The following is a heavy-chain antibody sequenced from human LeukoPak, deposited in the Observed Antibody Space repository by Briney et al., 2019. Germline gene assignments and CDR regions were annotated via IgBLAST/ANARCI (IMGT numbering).Heavy chain of an antibody. V-gene: IGHV3-30*18. CDR3: AKDSSSAFDY. J-gene: IGHJ4*02. D-gene: IGHD6-6*01. CDR2: ISYDGSNK. CDR1: GLTFSSYG. Sequence: GGSLRLSCAASGLTFSSYGMHWVRQAPGKGLEWVAVISYDGSNKYYADSVKGRFTISRDNSKNTLYLQMNSLRAEDTAVYYCAKDSSSAFDYWGQGTLVTVSS.